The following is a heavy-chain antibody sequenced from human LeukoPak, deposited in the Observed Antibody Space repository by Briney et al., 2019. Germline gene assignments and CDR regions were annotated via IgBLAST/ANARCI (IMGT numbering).Heavy chain of an antibody. CDR3: ARDGRRYSSSSVSWFDP. CDR1: GYTFSDYY. CDR2: ISAYNGNT. V-gene: IGHV1-18*04. Sequence: ASVKVSCKASGYTFSDYYMHWVRQAPGQGLEWMGWISAYNGNTNYAQKLQGRVTMTTDTSTSTAYMELRSLRSDDTAVYYCARDGRRYSSSSVSWFDPWGQGTLVTVSS. J-gene: IGHJ5*02. D-gene: IGHD6-6*01.